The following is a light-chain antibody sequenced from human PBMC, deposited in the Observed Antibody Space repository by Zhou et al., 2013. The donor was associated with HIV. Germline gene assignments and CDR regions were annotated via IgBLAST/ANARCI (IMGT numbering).Light chain of an antibody. V-gene: IGKV1-5*03. Sequence: DIQMTQSPSTLSASVGDRVTITCRASQSISIWLAWYQQKPGKAPKLLIYRASSLESGVPSRFSGSGSGTEFTLTISSLQPDDFATYYCQQYNSYSPGDLTFGGGTKVEIK. CDR3: QQYNSYSPGDLT. CDR2: RAS. J-gene: IGKJ4*01. CDR1: QSISIW.